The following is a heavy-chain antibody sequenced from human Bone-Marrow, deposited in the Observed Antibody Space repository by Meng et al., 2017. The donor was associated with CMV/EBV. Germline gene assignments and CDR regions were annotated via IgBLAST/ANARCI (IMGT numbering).Heavy chain of an antibody. Sequence: ASVKVSCKASGYTFTSYYMHWVRQAPGQGLEWMGWMNPNSGNTGYAQKFQGRVTITRNTSISTAYMELSRLRSDDTAVYYCASAPAVVPAAIDLWGQGTQVTVSS. CDR2: MNPNSGNT. CDR1: GYTFTSYY. D-gene: IGHD2-2*02. J-gene: IGHJ5*02. V-gene: IGHV1-8*03. CDR3: ASAPAVVPAAIDL.